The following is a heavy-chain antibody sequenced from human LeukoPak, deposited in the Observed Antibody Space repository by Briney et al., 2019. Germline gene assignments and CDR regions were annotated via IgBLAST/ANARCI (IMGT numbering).Heavy chain of an antibody. V-gene: IGHV3-48*01. Sequence: GGSLRLSCAASGFTFSSHSMNWVRQAPGKGLEWVSYISSSSSARYYADSVKGRFTISRDDASNSLYLQMNSLRAEDTAVYYCAKDVGMYASGLSPFDNWGQGTLVTVSS. CDR3: AKDVGMYASGLSPFDN. CDR1: GFTFSSHS. D-gene: IGHD2-8*01. CDR2: ISSSSSAR. J-gene: IGHJ4*02.